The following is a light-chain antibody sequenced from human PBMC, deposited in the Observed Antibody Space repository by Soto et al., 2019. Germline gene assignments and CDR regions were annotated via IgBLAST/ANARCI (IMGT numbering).Light chain of an antibody. J-gene: IGKJ4*02. CDR2: LGS. V-gene: IGKV2-28*01. CDR1: LIFLHINGYIY. CDR3: MQALLTART. Sequence: IVLTQSQLSLPVTPGEPGSISCRSSLIFLHINGYIYLARFLQKAGQXPQXRIYLGSNRASGVPDRFSGSGSGTDFTMKFSGVEAEEGAVYYCMQALLTARTSGRGTKVEI.